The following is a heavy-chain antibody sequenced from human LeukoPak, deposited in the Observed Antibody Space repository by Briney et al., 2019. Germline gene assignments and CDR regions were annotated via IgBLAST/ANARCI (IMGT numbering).Heavy chain of an antibody. CDR3: ARVWSVTTPYYYFYMDV. V-gene: IGHV1-2*02. CDR2: INPNSGGT. D-gene: IGHD4-11*01. J-gene: IGHJ6*03. Sequence: ASVTVSCTPSGYIFTDDYMHWVRQTPGQGLEWMGWINPNSGGTRYPQKFQGRVTITRETAISTAYMELSGLRSDDTAVYYCARVWSVTTPYYYFYMDVWGKGTPVTVSS. CDR1: GYIFTDDY.